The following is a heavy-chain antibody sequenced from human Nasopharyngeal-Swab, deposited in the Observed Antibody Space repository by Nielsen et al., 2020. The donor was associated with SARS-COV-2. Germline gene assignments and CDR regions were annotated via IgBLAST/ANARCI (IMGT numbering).Heavy chain of an antibody. CDR3: AGTYGDYVSVWFDP. CDR1: GGSFSGYY. CDR2: INHSGST. D-gene: IGHD4-17*01. J-gene: IGHJ5*02. Sequence: SETLSLTCAVYGGSFSGYYWSWIRQPSGKGLEWIGEINHSGSTNYNPSLKSRVTISVDTSKNQFSLKLSSVTAADTAVYYCAGTYGDYVSVWFDPWGQGTLVTVSS. V-gene: IGHV4-34*01.